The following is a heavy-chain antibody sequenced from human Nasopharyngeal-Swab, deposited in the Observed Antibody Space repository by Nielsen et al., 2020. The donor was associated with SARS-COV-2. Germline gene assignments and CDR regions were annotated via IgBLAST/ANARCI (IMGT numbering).Heavy chain of an antibody. CDR1: DDSSSSASDS. V-gene: IGHV4-61*02. D-gene: IGHD3-22*01. J-gene: IGHJ6*02. CDR3: ARASYFYERRPSSGGTSYYYVMDV. CDR2: LFTSGST. Sequence: SETLSLTCTVSDDSSSSASDSWNWIRQPAGKVLVWIVRLFTSGSTNYNPSLRSRVTISVDTSKKQFYLKMTSVTAADTAVYYCARASYFYERRPSSGGTSYYYVMDVWGQGTTVTVSS.